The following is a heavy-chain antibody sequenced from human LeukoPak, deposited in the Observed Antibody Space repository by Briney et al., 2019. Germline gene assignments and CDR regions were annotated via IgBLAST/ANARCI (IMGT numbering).Heavy chain of an antibody. Sequence: ASVKVSCKASGYTFTSYGISWVRQAPGQGLEWMGWINPNSGGTNYAQKFQGRVTMTRDTSISTAYMELSRLRSDDTAVYYCARSMITFGGVIVPNDYWGQGTLVTVSS. CDR3: ARSMITFGGVIVPNDY. J-gene: IGHJ4*02. V-gene: IGHV1-2*02. D-gene: IGHD3-16*02. CDR1: GYTFTSYG. CDR2: INPNSGGT.